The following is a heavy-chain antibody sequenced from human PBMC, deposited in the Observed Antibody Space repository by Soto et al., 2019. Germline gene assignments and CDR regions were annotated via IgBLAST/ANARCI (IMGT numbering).Heavy chain of an antibody. CDR2: ISGSGGST. J-gene: IGHJ5*02. V-gene: IGHV3-23*01. Sequence: GGSLRLSCAASGFTFSSYVMSWVRQAPGKGLEWVSAISGSGGSTYYADSVKGRFAISRDNSKNTLYLQMNSLRAEDTAVYYCAKPLKDSSGYYWFDPWGQGTLVTVSS. D-gene: IGHD3-22*01. CDR1: GFTFSSYV. CDR3: AKPLKDSSGYYWFDP.